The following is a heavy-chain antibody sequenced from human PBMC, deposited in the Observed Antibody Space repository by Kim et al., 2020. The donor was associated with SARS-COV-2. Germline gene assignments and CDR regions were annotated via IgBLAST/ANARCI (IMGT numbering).Heavy chain of an antibody. J-gene: IGHJ6*04. CDR1: GFTFSYYS. D-gene: IGHD6-19*01. Sequence: GGSLRLSCAASGFTFSYYSMNWVRQAPGKGLESVSYIRSSSNPIYYADSVKGRFTVSRDNAKNSLYLQMNSLRDEDTAVYYCARAGKWLSLYYYCMDVWGKGNRVTVSS. CDR2: IRSSSNPI. V-gene: IGHV3-48*02. CDR3: ARAGKWLSLYYYCMDV.